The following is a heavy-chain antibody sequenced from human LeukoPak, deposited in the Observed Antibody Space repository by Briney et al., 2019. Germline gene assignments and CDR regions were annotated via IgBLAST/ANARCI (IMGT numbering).Heavy chain of an antibody. CDR1: GYTFTDYY. D-gene: IGHD2-2*01. J-gene: IGHJ4*02. CDR2: INPKSGGR. Sequence: ASVKVSCKASGYTFTDYYMHWVRQAPGQGLEWMGCINPKSGGRRYAQRFQGRVTTTSDTSISTAHMELSRLRSDDTAVYYCATGERLVPAAMWFDYWGQGTLVTVSS. V-gene: IGHV1-2*02. CDR3: ATGERLVPAAMWFDY.